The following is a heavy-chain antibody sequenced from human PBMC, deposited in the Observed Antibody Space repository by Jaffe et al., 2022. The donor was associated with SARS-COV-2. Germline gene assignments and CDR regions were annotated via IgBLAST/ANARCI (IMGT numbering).Heavy chain of an antibody. Sequence: QVQLVESGGGVVQPGRSLRLSCAASGFTFSSYGMHWVRQAPGKGLEWVAVISYDGSNKYYADSVKGRFTISRDNSKNTLYLQMNSLRAEDTAVYYCAKDPFWGEGNYFDYWGQGTLVTVSS. D-gene: IGHD3-16*01. V-gene: IGHV3-30*18. CDR3: AKDPFWGEGNYFDY. CDR2: ISYDGSNK. CDR1: GFTFSSYG. J-gene: IGHJ4*02.